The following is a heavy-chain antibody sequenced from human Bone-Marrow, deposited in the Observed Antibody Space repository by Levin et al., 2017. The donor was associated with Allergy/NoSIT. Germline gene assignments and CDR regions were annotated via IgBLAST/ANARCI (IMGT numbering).Heavy chain of an antibody. CDR2: MNPNTGHT. J-gene: IGHJ4*02. CDR3: ARQSSSAGLIDY. D-gene: IGHD6-6*01. V-gene: IGHV1-8*01. CDR1: GYTFTTYD. Sequence: PVASVKVSCKASGYTFTTYDINWVRQATGQGLEWMGWMNPNTGHTGYTQNFQGRVTWTWNTSTRTASLELTGLRAEDTAVYYCARQSSSAGLIDYWGQGTLVTVSS.